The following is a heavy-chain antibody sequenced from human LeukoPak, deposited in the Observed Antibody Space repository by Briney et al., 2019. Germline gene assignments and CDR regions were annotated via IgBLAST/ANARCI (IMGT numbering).Heavy chain of an antibody. J-gene: IGHJ3*02. CDR2: IKQDGSEK. CDR3: AKVVRDGDAFDI. Sequence: GGSLRLSCAASGFTFSSYWMSWVRQAPGKGLEWVANIKQDGSEKYYVDSVKGRFTISRDNSKNTLYLQMNSLRAEDTAVYYCAKVVRDGDAFDIWGQGTMVTVSS. D-gene: IGHD5-24*01. CDR1: GFTFSSYW. V-gene: IGHV3-7*01.